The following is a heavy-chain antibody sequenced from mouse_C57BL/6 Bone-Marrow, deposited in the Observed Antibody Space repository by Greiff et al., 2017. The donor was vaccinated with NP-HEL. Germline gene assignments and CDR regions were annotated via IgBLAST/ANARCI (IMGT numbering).Heavy chain of an antibody. CDR3: ARPYNGNYGYFDV. V-gene: IGHV1-64*01. CDR2: IHPNSGST. J-gene: IGHJ1*03. CDR1: GYTFTSYW. D-gene: IGHD2-10*01. Sequence: VQLQQPGAELVKPGASVKLSCKASGYTFTSYWMHWVKQRPGQGLEWIGMIHPNSGSTNYNEKFKSKATLTVDKSSSTAYMQLSDLTSEDSAVEYCARPYNGNYGYFDVWGTGTTVTVPS.